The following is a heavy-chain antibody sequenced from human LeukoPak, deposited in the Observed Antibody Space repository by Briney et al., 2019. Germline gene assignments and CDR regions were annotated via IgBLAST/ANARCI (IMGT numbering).Heavy chain of an antibody. V-gene: IGHV1-18*01. CDR3: AREPRLEMATIGGGADLDY. CDR1: GYTFTIYG. Sequence: ASVKVSFKASGYTFTIYGISWVRQAPGQGLEWMGWISAYNGNTNYAQKLQGRVTMTTDTSTSTAYMELRSLRSDDTAVYYCAREPRLEMATIGGGADLDYWGQGTLVTVSS. CDR2: ISAYNGNT. J-gene: IGHJ4*02. D-gene: IGHD5-24*01.